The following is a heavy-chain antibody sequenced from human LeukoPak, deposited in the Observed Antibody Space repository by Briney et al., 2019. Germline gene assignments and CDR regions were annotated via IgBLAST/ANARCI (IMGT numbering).Heavy chain of an antibody. CDR2: INTSGSA. Sequence: SETLSLTCTVSGGSISSYYWSWIRQSAGKGLEWIGRINTSGSANHKPSLKSRLTMSVDTSKNQFSLKLTSVTAADTAVYYCARDNRGYDYWGQGTLVTVSS. D-gene: IGHD3-16*01. CDR3: ARDNRGYDY. J-gene: IGHJ4*02. V-gene: IGHV4-4*07. CDR1: GGSISSYY.